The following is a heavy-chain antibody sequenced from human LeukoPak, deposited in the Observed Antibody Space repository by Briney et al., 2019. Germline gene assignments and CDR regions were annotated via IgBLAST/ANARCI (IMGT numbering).Heavy chain of an antibody. CDR1: GGSISSSSYY. CDR2: IYYSGST. J-gene: IGHJ4*02. CDR3: ARSIVVVTADYFDY. V-gene: IGHV4-39*01. D-gene: IGHD2-21*02. Sequence: SETLSLTCTVSGGSISSSSYYWGWIRQPPGKGLECIGSIYYSGSTYYNPSLKSRVTISVDTSKNQFSLKLSSVTAADTAVYYCARSIVVVTADYFDYWGQGTLVTVSS.